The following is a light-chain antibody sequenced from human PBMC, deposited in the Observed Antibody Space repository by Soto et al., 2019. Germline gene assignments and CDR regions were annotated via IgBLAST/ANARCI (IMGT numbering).Light chain of an antibody. CDR2: WES. V-gene: IGKV4-1*01. Sequence: DIVMTQSPDSLAVSLGERATINCKSSQSVLYSSNNKTSLALYQQKPGQPPKLLIYWESTRDSGVPDRFSDSGSGTDFTLTVSSLQAEDVAVYYCQQYYSTPWTFRQGTKVEIK. CDR1: QSVLYSSNNKTS. CDR3: QQYYSTPWT. J-gene: IGKJ1*01.